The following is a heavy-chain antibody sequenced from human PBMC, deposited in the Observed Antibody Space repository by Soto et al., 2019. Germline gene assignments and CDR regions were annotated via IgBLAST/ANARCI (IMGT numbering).Heavy chain of an antibody. CDR2: ISSSGSTI. V-gene: IGHV3-48*03. D-gene: IGHD3-9*01. CDR1: GFTFSSYE. J-gene: IGHJ6*02. Sequence: EVQLVESGGGLVQPGGSLRLSCAASGFTFSSYEMNWVRQAPGKGLEWVSYISSSGSTIYYADSVKGRFTISRDNAKNSLYLQMNSLRAEDTAVYYCARDLSRYFDWLPTYYYYGMDVWGQGTTVTVSS. CDR3: ARDLSRYFDWLPTYYYYGMDV.